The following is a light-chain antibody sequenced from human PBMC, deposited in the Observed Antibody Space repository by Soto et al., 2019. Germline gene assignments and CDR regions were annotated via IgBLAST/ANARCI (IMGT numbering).Light chain of an antibody. CDR2: EVS. Sequence: DIVMTQTPLSLSVTPGQPASISCKSSQSLLHSNGKTYLYWYLQKSGQPPHLLSYEVSNRSSGVPDRVRRSWSGPDFTLNISMVEADGVGDYYCLQSLQFPLTFGGGTKVEIK. CDR3: LQSLQFPLT. J-gene: IGKJ4*01. V-gene: IGKV2D-29*01. CDR1: QSLLHSNGKTY.